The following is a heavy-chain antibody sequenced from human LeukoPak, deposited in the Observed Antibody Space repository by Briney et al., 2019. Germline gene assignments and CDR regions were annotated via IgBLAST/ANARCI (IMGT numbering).Heavy chain of an antibody. V-gene: IGHV4-38-2*02. Sequence: PSETLSLTCTVSGYSISSGYYWGWIRQPPGKGLEWIGSIYHSGSTYYNPSLKSRVTIPVDTSKNQFSLKLSSVTAADTAVYYCAREDGELDYWGQGTLVTVSS. CDR2: IYHSGST. CDR1: GYSISSGYY. D-gene: IGHD4-17*01. CDR3: AREDGELDY. J-gene: IGHJ4*02.